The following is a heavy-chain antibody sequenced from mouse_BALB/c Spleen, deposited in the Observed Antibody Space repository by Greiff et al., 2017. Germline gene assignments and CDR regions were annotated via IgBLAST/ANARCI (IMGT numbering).Heavy chain of an antibody. V-gene: IGHV1-5*01. CDR2: IYPGNSDT. CDR1: GFNIKDTY. Sequence: SGAELVKPGASVKLSCTASGFNIKDTYMHWVKQRPGQGLEWIGAIYPGNSDTSYNQKFKGKAKLTAVTSTSTAYMELSSLTNEDSAVYYCTRNRYDGRRFDYWGQGTTLTVSS. J-gene: IGHJ2*01. CDR3: TRNRYDGRRFDY. D-gene: IGHD2-14*01.